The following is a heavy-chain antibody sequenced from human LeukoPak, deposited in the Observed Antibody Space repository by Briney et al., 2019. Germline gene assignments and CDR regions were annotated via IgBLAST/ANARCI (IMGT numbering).Heavy chain of an antibody. V-gene: IGHV1-46*01. CDR2: INPTGSST. CDR3: AVDPYYYDSGWFAF. Sequence: ASVKVSCKASGYTFTGYYMHWVRQAPGQGLEWMGWINPTGSSTNYAEKFQGRVTMTRDTSTSTAYMELSSLRSEDTAVYYCAVDPYYYDSGWFAFWGQGTLVIVSS. J-gene: IGHJ5*01. D-gene: IGHD3-22*01. CDR1: GYTFTGYY.